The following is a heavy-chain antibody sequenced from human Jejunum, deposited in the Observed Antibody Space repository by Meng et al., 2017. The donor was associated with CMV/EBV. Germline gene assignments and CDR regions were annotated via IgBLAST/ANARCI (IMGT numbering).Heavy chain of an antibody. CDR3: AKSGIPQYSYGWHYFPV. Sequence: SGLSFRTYGMHWVRQAPGKGLEWVTYISYDGSIKFYSESVRGRFTISRVNAENTLYLQMNSLRPEDTGVYHCAKSGIPQYSYGWHYFPVWGQGTLVTVS. J-gene: IGHJ4*02. D-gene: IGHD5-18*01. CDR1: GLSFRTYG. V-gene: IGHV3-30*18. CDR2: ISYDGSIK.